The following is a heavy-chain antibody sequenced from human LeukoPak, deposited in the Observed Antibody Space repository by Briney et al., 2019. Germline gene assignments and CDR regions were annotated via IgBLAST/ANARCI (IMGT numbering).Heavy chain of an antibody. CDR2: ISYDGSSK. CDR1: GFTFSSYA. CDR3: ARVLTGDQRYYLDY. J-gene: IGHJ4*02. V-gene: IGHV3-30-3*01. Sequence: PGGSLRLSCAASGFTFSSYAMHWVRQAPGKGLEWVAVISYDGSSKYYADSVKGRFTISRDNSKNTLYLQMNSLRAEDTAVYYCARVLTGDQRYYLDYWGQGTLVTVSS. D-gene: IGHD4/OR15-4a*01.